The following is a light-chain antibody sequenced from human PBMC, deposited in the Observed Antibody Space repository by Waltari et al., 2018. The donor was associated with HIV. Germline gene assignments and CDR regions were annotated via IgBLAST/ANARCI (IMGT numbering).Light chain of an antibody. CDR2: RNN. J-gene: IGLJ3*02. CDR3: AAWDDSLSGPV. Sequence: QSVLTQPPSASGTPGQRATIPCSGSSSNIGSNYVYWYQQLPGTTPKLHIYRNNQRPSGVPDRFSGSKSGTSASLAISGLRSEDEADYYCAAWDDSLSGPVFGGGTKLTVL. CDR1: SSNIGSNY. V-gene: IGLV1-47*01.